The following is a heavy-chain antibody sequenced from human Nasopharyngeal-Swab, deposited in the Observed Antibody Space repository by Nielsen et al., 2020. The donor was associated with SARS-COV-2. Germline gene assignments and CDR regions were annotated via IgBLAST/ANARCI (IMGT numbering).Heavy chain of an antibody. V-gene: IGHV1-24*01. J-gene: IGHJ4*02. CDR2: FSPEDGET. Sequence: ASVKVSCKVSGSTLIELFMHWVRQAPGKGLEWMGGFSPEDGETIYAQKLQGRVSMTTDTSTSTAYMELRSLRSDDTAVYYCARDIEEWLVVPSLSFDYWGQGTLVTVSS. CDR1: GSTLIELF. D-gene: IGHD3-3*01. CDR3: ARDIEEWLVVPSLSFDY.